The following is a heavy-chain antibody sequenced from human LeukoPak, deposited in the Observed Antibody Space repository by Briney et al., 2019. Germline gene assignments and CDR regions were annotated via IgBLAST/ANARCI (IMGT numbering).Heavy chain of an antibody. V-gene: IGHV3-20*04. Sequence: GGSLRLSCAASGFTFDDYGMSWVRQAPGKGLEWVSGINWNGGSTGYADSVKGRFTISRDNAKNSLYLQMNSLRAEDTALYYCAKDMRGYYYDSSGRRASYYYMDVWGKGTTVTISS. J-gene: IGHJ6*03. CDR2: INWNGGST. CDR1: GFTFDDYG. D-gene: IGHD3-22*01. CDR3: AKDMRGYYYDSSGRRASYYYMDV.